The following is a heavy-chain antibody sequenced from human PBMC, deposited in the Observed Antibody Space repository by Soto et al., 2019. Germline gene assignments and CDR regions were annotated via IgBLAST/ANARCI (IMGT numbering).Heavy chain of an antibody. Sequence: NLYWKGFVYTNSRYFIDRVSQKKKQGLEWMGIINPSGGSTSYAQKFQGRVTMTRDTSTSTVYMELSSLRSEDTAVYYCARDLAEVVPAEYYYYYMGVWGKGTTVTVSS. CDR2: INPSGGST. J-gene: IGHJ6*03. D-gene: IGHD2-2*01. CDR3: ARDLAEVVPAEYYYYYMGV. V-gene: IGHV1-46*03. CDR1: VYTNSRYF.